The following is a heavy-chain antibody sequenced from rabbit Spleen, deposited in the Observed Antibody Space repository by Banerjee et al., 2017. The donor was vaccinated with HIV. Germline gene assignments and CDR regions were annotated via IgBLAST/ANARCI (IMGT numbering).Heavy chain of an antibody. J-gene: IGHJ4*01. Sequence: QEQLEESGGGLVKPEGSLTLTCKASGFSFSSSDWIYWVRQAPGKGLEWIGYIDPVFGTTYYASWAKGRFTISKTSSTTVTLQMTSLTVADTATYFCAREKSGIVGYDLWGPGTLVTVS. V-gene: IGHV1S45*01. CDR1: GFSFSSSDW. CDR3: AREKSGIVGYDL. CDR2: IDPVFGTT. D-gene: IGHD6-1*01.